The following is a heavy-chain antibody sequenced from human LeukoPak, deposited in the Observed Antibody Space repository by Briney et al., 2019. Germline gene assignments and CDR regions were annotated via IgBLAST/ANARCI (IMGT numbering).Heavy chain of an antibody. CDR2: ISSSSTDT. CDR1: GFTFRSYA. V-gene: IGHV3-21*05. J-gene: IGHJ4*02. CDR3: ARKTYYYDSGSYSKSYYFDY. Sequence: GGSLRLSCAASGFTFRSYAMNWVRQAPGKGLEWLSDISSSSTDTNYADSVKGRFTISRDNAKNSLFLQLNSLRAEDTAVYYCARKTYYYDSGSYSKSYYFDYWGQGTLVTVSS. D-gene: IGHD3-10*01.